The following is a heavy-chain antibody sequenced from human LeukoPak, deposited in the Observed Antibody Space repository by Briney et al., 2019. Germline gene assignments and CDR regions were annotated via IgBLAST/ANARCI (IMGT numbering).Heavy chain of an antibody. CDR2: IKSKTDGGTP. D-gene: IGHD3-9*01. J-gene: IGHJ3*02. CDR1: GFTFSNAW. V-gene: IGHV3-15*01. CDR3: TTDSDILTGYYRGAFDT. Sequence: GGSLRLSCAASGFTFSNAWMSWVRQAPGKGLEWVGRIKSKTDGGTPDCAAPVKGRFTISRDDSKNTLYLQMNSLQTEDTAVYYCTTDSDILTGYYRGAFDTWGQGTMVTVSS.